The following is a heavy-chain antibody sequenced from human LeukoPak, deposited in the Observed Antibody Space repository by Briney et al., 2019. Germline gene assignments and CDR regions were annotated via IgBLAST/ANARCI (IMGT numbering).Heavy chain of an antibody. CDR1: RGSISSSSDY. V-gene: IGHV4-39*01. D-gene: IGHD1-14*01. CDR3: ARRNPYFDY. J-gene: IGHJ4*02. CDR2: IYYSGST. Sequence: KPSETLSLTCTVSRGSISSSSDYWGWIRQPPGKGLEWIGSIYYSGSTYYNPSLKSRVTISVDTSKNQFSLKLSSVTAADTAVYYCARRNPYFDYWGQRTLVTVSS.